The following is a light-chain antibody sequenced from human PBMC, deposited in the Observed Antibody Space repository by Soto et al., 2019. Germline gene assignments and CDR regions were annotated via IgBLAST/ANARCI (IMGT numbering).Light chain of an antibody. Sequence: DIEMTQSPSTLSASVGDRLTITCRASQTIRRWLAWYQQRPGKAPKVLIYDASTLESGVPARFSSSGSETEFTLTICSLQPEDSATYYCQHYNSNPWTFGQGTKVEIK. CDR2: DAS. CDR3: QHYNSNPWT. CDR1: QTIRRW. J-gene: IGKJ1*01. V-gene: IGKV1-5*01.